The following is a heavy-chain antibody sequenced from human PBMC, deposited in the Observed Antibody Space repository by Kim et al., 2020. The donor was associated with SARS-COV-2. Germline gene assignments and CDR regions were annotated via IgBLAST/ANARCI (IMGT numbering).Heavy chain of an antibody. J-gene: IGHJ6*02. CDR3: VKDRSANWRNDGNYGMDV. D-gene: IGHD1-1*01. V-gene: IGHV3-23*01. CDR1: EFTFSTLA. CDR2: INNSGSHT. Sequence: GGSLRLSCAASEFTFSTLAMTWVRQAPGKGLKWVSTINNSGSHTYYADSVKGRFTISRDNSRNTLDLQMNGLGAEDTGVYYCVKDRSANWRNDGNYGMDVWGQGTTVTVSS.